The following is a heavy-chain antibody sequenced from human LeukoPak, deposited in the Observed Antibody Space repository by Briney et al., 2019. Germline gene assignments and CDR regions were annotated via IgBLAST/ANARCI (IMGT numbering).Heavy chain of an antibody. J-gene: IGHJ6*02. V-gene: IGHV4-59*01. CDR3: ARESYYYDPSTTDYYYYGMDV. Sequence: SETLSLTCTVSGGSISSYYWSWIRQPPGKGLEWIGYIYYSGSTNYNPSLKSRVTISVDTSKNQFSLKLSSVTAADTAVYYCARESYYYDPSTTDYYYYGMDVWGQGTTVTVSS. CDR2: IYYSGST. D-gene: IGHD3-22*01. CDR1: GGSISSYY.